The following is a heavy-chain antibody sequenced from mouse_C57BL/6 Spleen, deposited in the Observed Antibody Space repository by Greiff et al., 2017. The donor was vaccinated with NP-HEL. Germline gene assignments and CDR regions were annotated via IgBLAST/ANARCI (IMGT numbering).Heavy chain of an antibody. V-gene: IGHV3-6*01. D-gene: IGHD1-1*01. CDR3: ARDLDYGSSFPWFAY. CDR2: ISYDGSN. Sequence: ESGPGLVKPSQSLSLTCSVTGYSITSGYYWNWIRQFPGNKLEWMGYISYDGSNNYNPSLKNRISITRDTSKNQFFLKLNSVTTEDTATYYCARDLDYGSSFPWFAYWGQGTLVTVSA. CDR1: GYSITSGYY. J-gene: IGHJ3*01.